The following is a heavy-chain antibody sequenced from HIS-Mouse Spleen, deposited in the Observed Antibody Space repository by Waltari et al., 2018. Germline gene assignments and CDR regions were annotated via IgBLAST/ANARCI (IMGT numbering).Heavy chain of an antibody. V-gene: IGHV4-34*01. CDR3: ARSKGYCSSTSCYYFDY. CDR2: INHSGST. D-gene: IGHD2-2*01. CDR1: GGSFSGYY. J-gene: IGHJ4*02. Sequence: QVQLQQWGAGLLKPSETLSLTCAVYGGSFSGYYWSWIRQPPGKGLEWIGEINHSGSTNYNPSLKSRVTISVGTSKNQFSLKLSSVTAADTAVYYCARSKGYCSSTSCYYFDYWGQGTLVTVSS.